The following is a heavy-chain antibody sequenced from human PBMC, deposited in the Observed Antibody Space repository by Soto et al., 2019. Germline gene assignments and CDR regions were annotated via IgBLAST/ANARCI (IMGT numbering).Heavy chain of an antibody. CDR1: GFTFGDYA. J-gene: IGHJ6*02. V-gene: IGHV3-49*03. D-gene: IGHD6-25*01. CDR3: TREVVAADYYYYGMDV. Sequence: PGGSLRLSCTASGFTFGDYAMSWFRQAPGKGLEWVGFIRSKAYGGTTEYAASVKGRFTISRDDSKSIAYLQMNSLKTEDTAVYYCTREVVAADYYYYGMDVWGQGTTVTVSS. CDR2: IRSKAYGGTT.